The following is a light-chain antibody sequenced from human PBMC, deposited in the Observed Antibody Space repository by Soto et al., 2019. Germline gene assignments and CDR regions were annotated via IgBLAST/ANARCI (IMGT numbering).Light chain of an antibody. CDR2: AAS. Sequence: VIWMTQSPSLLSASTGDRVTISCRMSQGISSYLAWYQQKPGKAPELLIYAASSLQSGVPSRFSGSGSGTEFTLTINSLQPEDFASYFCLQHNDYPPTFGQGTKVDIK. J-gene: IGKJ2*01. V-gene: IGKV1D-8*03. CDR3: LQHNDYPPT. CDR1: QGISSY.